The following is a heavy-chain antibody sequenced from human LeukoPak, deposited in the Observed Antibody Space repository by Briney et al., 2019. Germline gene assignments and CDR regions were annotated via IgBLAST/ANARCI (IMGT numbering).Heavy chain of an antibody. CDR3: ARDGWPGVEVPDY. V-gene: IGHV1-69*06. D-gene: IGHD3-10*01. Sequence: ASVKVSCKASGYTFTSYGISWVRQAPGQGLEWMGGIIPIFGTVNYAQKFQGRVTITADKSTSTAYMELRSLRSDDTAVHYCARDGWPGVEVPDYWGQGTLVTVSS. CDR2: IIPIFGTV. J-gene: IGHJ4*02. CDR1: GYTFTSYG.